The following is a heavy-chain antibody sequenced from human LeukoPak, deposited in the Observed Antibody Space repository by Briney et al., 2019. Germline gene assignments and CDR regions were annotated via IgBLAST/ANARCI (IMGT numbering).Heavy chain of an antibody. V-gene: IGHV4-34*01. D-gene: IGHD1-26*01. CDR2: INHSGST. J-gene: IGHJ3*02. CDR1: GGSFSGYY. Sequence: SETLSLTCAVYGGSFSGYYWSWIRQPPGKGLEWIGEINHSGSTNYNPSLKSRVTISVDTSKNQFSLKLSSVTAADTAVYYCARGLVGATTKVAARHAFDIWGQGTMVTVSS. CDR3: ARGLVGATTKVAARHAFDI.